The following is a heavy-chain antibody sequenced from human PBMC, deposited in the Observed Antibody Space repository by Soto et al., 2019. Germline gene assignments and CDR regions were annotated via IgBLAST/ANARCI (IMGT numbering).Heavy chain of an antibody. D-gene: IGHD2-15*01. V-gene: IGHV3-33*01. CDR2: IWYDGSNK. Sequence: ESGGGVVQPGRSLRLSCAASGFTFSSYGMHWVRQAPGKGLEWVAVIWYDGSNKYYADSVKVRFTISRDNSKNTLYLQMNSLRAEDTAVYYCAGGGSYEGALLDYWGQGTLVTVSS. CDR1: GFTFSSYG. CDR3: AGGGSYEGALLDY. J-gene: IGHJ4*02.